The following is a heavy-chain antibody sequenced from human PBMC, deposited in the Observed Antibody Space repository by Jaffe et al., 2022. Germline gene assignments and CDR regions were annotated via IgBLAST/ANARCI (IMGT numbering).Heavy chain of an antibody. Sequence: QLQLQESGPGLVKPSETLSLTCTVSGGSISSSSYYWGWIRQPPGKGLEWIGSIYYSGSTYYNPSLKSRVTISVDTSKNQFSLKLSSVTAADTAVYYCARRGLVVVVAATPYAFDIWGQGTMVTVSS. D-gene: IGHD2-15*01. CDR1: GGSISSSSYY. J-gene: IGHJ3*02. CDR2: IYYSGST. CDR3: ARRGLVVVVAATPYAFDI. V-gene: IGHV4-39*01.